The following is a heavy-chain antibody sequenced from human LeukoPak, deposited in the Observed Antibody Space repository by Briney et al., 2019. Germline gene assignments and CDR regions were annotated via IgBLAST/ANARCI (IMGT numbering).Heavy chain of an antibody. D-gene: IGHD3-22*01. CDR2: ISGSGGST. CDR1: GFTFSSYA. Sequence: TGGSLRLSCAASGFTFSSYAMSWVRQAPGKGLEWVSAISGSGGSTYYADSVKGRFTISRDNSKNTLYLQMNSLRAEDTAVYYCAKDLNYYDSSGYTYWGQGTLVTVSS. CDR3: AKDLNYYDSSGYTY. V-gene: IGHV3-23*01. J-gene: IGHJ4*02.